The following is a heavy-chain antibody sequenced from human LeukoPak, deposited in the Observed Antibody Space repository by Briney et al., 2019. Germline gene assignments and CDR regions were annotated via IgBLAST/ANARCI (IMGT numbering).Heavy chain of an antibody. CDR2: ISYDGSNK. CDR1: GFTFSSYA. Sequence: PGGSLRLSCGASGFTFSSYAMHWVRQAPGKGLEWVAVISYDGSNKYYADSVKGRFTISRDNSKNTLYLQMNSLRAEDTAVYYCARADGLSRHSSGPDAFDIWGQGTTVTVSS. V-gene: IGHV3-30*04. D-gene: IGHD6-19*01. J-gene: IGHJ3*02. CDR3: ARADGLSRHSSGPDAFDI.